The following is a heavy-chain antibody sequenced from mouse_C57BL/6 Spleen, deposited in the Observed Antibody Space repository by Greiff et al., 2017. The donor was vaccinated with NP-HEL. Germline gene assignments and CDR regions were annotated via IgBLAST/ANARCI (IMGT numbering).Heavy chain of an antibody. J-gene: IGHJ2*01. CDR3: ARTTVASWDFDY. V-gene: IGHV1-52*01. CDR2: IDPSDSET. CDR1: GYTFTSYW. D-gene: IGHD1-1*01. Sequence: QVQLKQPGAELVRPGSSVKLSCKASGYTFTSYWMHWVKQRPIQGLEWIGNIDPSDSETHYNQKFKDKATLTVDKSSSTAYMQLSSLTSEDSAVYYCARTTVASWDFDYWGQGTTLTVSS.